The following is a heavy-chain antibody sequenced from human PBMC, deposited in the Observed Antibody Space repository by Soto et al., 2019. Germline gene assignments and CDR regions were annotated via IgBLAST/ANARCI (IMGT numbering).Heavy chain of an antibody. V-gene: IGHV3-53*02. D-gene: IGHD3-16*01. CDR2: IESGGSA. Sequence: EVQLVETGGGVVQRGGSLTLSCTASGFSVSSTYMSWVRQAPGRGLEWVAVIESGGSAHYADSVKGRFTISRDDPKNISYLRMHTLRAEDTAVYDCAKDLGPLRLLNSYFDGLDVWGQGASVTVSS. CDR3: AKDLGPLRLLNSYFDGLDV. J-gene: IGHJ6*02. CDR1: GFSVSSTY.